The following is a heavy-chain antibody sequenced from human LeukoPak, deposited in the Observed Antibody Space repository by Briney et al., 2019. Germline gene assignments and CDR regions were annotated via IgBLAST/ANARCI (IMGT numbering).Heavy chain of an antibody. J-gene: IGHJ2*01. Sequence: SETLSLTWTVSGGSVSSGGYYWSWIRQHPGKGLEWIGYIYYSGSTYYNPSLKSRVTISVDTSKNQFSLKLSSVTAAYTAVYYCARGYNWNRDWYFDLWGRGTLVTVSS. CDR3: ARGYNWNRDWYFDL. CDR1: GGSVSSGGYY. V-gene: IGHV4-31*02. CDR2: IYYSGST. D-gene: IGHD1-20*01.